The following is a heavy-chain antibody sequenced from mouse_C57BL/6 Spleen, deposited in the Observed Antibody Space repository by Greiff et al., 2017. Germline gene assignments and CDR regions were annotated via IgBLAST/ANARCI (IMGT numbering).Heavy chain of an antibody. V-gene: IGHV1-55*01. D-gene: IGHD1-1*01. CDR2: IYPGSGST. J-gene: IGHJ1*03. CDR1: GYTFTSYW. CDR3: ARGAPYYGSSNWYFDV. Sequence: QVQLKQPGAELVKPGASVKMSCKASGYTFTSYWITWVKQRPGQGLEWIGDIYPGSGSTNYNEKFKSKATLTVDTSSSTAYMQLSSLTSEDSAVYYCARGAPYYGSSNWYFDVWGTGTTVTVSS.